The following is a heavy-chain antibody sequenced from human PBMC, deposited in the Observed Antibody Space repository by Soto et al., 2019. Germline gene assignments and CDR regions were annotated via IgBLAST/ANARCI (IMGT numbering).Heavy chain of an antibody. J-gene: IGHJ4*02. Sequence: EVELVESGGGLVKPGGSLKLSCAASGFTFRTYYMIWVRQAPGKGLEWVSTISAGSSNIYYAPSVKGRFTISRDNAKNLLYLQINSLRADDTAVDYCARQYPSSSRHFDHWGQGTLVIFSS. CDR1: GFTFRTYY. CDR2: ISAGSSNI. D-gene: IGHD6-6*01. V-gene: IGHV3-21*01. CDR3: ARQYPSSSRHFDH.